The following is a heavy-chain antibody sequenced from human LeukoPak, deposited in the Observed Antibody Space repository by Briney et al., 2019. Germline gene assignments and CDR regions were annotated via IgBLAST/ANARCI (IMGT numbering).Heavy chain of an antibody. CDR1: GATFRSYS. CDR2: ISGSTNYI. Sequence: NPGGSLRLSCAASGATFRSYSMNWVRQAPGKGPEWVSSISGSTNYIYYADSVKGRFTISRDNAKSSLYMQMNSLRVEDTAVYYCARVDGSTWSAPGVTPNWYFDLWGRGTLVTVSS. J-gene: IGHJ2*01. CDR3: ARVDGSTWSAPGVTPNWYFDL. D-gene: IGHD4-23*01. V-gene: IGHV3-21*01.